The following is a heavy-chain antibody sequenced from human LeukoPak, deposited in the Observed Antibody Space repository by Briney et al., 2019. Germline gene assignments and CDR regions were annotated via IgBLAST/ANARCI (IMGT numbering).Heavy chain of an antibody. CDR2: IYYSGST. V-gene: IGHV4-39*07. D-gene: IGHD3-10*01. CDR3: ARAGGLADYYYYYMDV. Sequence: SETLSLTCTVSGGSISSSSYYWGWIRQPPGKGLEWIGSIYYSGSTYYNPSLKSRVTMSVDTSKNQFSLKLSSVTAADTAVYYCARAGGLADYYYYYMDVWGKGTTVTISS. CDR1: GGSISSSSYY. J-gene: IGHJ6*03.